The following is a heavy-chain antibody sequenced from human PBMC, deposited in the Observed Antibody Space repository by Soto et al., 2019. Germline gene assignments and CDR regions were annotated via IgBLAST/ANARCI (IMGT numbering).Heavy chain of an antibody. CDR3: ARDNSGPDY. Sequence: ASVKVSCKTSGYTFTTYGINWVRQAPGHGLEWMGWVNPDDGNTDYPPKFEDRVIMTTDTPTATVYMELRSLRSDDTAIYYCARDNSGPDYWGQGTLVTVSS. CDR2: VNPDDGNT. D-gene: IGHD5-12*01. CDR1: GYTFTTYG. V-gene: IGHV1-18*04. J-gene: IGHJ4*01.